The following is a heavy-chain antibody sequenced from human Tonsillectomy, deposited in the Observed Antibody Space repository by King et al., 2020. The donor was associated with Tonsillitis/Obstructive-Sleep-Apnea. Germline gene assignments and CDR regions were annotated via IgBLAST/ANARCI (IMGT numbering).Heavy chain of an antibody. CDR3: ARDNGGGSAFDI. Sequence: VQLQQWGAGLLKPSETLSLTCGVYGGSFSGYYWSLIRQPPGKGLEWIGEFSHTGSTNYNPSLKSRVSISVDTSKNQLSLKLSSVTAADTALYYCARDNGGGSAFDIWGQGTMVTVSS. CDR2: FSHTGST. V-gene: IGHV4-34*01. D-gene: IGHD3-16*01. J-gene: IGHJ3*02. CDR1: GGSFSGYY.